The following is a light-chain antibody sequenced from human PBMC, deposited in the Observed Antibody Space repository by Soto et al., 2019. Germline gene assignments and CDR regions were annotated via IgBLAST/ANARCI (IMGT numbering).Light chain of an antibody. J-gene: IGLJ1*01. V-gene: IGLV2-14*03. CDR2: DAY. Sequence: QSVLTQPASVSGSPGQSITISCIGTRSDIGGYNYVSWHQQHPGKAPKLMIYDAYERPLGVSNRFSGSKSGNTASLTISGLQNEDEADYYCSSYTDDSSYVFGSGPTVNV. CDR3: SSYTDDSSYV. CDR1: RSDIGGYNY.